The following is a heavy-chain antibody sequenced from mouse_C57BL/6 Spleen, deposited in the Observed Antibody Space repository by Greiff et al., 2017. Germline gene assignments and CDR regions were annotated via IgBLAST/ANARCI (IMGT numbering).Heavy chain of an antibody. CDR1: GYAFSSSW. D-gene: IGHD3-2*02. CDR2: IYPGDGDT. CDR3: ARRKATPRGDFEV. Sequence: VQLQQSGPELVKPGASVKISCKASGYAFSSSWMNWVKQRPGKGLEWIGRIYPGDGDTTYNGKFTGKATLTADNSSRTAYIQLNSLTSEYSAVYFCARRKATPRGDFEVWGTGTTITVSS. J-gene: IGHJ1*03. V-gene: IGHV1-82*01.